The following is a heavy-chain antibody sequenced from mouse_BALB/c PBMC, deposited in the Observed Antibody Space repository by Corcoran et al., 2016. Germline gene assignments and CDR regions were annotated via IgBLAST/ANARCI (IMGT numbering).Heavy chain of an antibody. CDR2: INPYNDGT. D-gene: IGHD1-1*02. CDR1: GYTFTSYV. Sequence: EVLLQQSGPIVVKSGASVKMSCKASGYTFTSYVMHWVKQKPGQGLEWIGYINPYNDGTKYNEKFKGKATLTSDKSSSTAYMELSSLTSEDSAVYSCARTSWSYYFDYWGQGTTLTVSS. CDR3: ARTSWSYYFDY. V-gene: IGHV1S136*01. J-gene: IGHJ2*01.